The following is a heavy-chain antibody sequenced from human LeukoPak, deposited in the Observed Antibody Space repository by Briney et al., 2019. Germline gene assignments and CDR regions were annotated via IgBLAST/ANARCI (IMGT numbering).Heavy chain of an antibody. D-gene: IGHD2-2*01. CDR1: GFTFSSYA. J-gene: IGHJ4*02. V-gene: IGHV3-23*01. Sequence: GGSLRLSCAASGFTFSSYAMSWVRQAPGKGLEWVSAISGSGGSTYYADSVKGRFTISRDNSKNTLYLQMNSLRAEDTAVYYCAKAHCSSTSCSRADNWGQGTLVTVSS. CDR2: ISGSGGST. CDR3: AKAHCSSTSCSRADN.